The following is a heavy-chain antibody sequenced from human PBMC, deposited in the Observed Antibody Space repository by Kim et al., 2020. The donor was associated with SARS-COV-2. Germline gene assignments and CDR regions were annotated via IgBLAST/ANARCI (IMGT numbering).Heavy chain of an antibody. CDR3: ARDNGVVMLVEVADSRDV. V-gene: IGHV3-21*01. J-gene: IGHJ1*01. Sequence: GGSLRLSCAASGFTFNNYTMHWVRQAPGKGLEWVSSITCNSSNIYYADSVKGRFTISRDNAKNSLYLQMNSLRAEDTAVYYCARDNGVVMLVEVADSRDVWGQGPRVTVSS. CDR2: ITCNSSNI. CDR1: GFTFNNYT. D-gene: IGHD2-15*01.